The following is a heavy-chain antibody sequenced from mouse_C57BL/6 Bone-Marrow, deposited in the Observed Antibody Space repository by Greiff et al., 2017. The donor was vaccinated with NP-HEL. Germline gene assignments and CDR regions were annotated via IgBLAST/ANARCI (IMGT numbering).Heavy chain of an antibody. V-gene: IGHV5-4*03. CDR3: ARAAGTDFDY. CDR1: GFTFSSYA. CDR2: ISDGGSYT. D-gene: IGHD4-1*01. Sequence: EVKLQESGGGLVKPGGSLKLSCAASGFTFSSYAMSWVRQTPEKRLEWVATISDGGSYTYYPDNVKGRFTISRDNATNNLYLQMSHLKSEDTAMYYCARAAGTDFDYWGQGTTLTVSS. J-gene: IGHJ2*01.